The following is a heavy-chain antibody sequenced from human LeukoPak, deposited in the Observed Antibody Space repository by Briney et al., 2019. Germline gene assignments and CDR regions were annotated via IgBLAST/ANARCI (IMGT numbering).Heavy chain of an antibody. CDR3: ARLTRCSTSCYFDY. J-gene: IGHJ4*02. D-gene: IGHD3-9*01. Sequence: SDTLSLTCTVSGGFVSISDYYWTWVRRTPGKGVEWMGSVYHTGTTYYTSSLNIRLTISVDTSKSLFSLRLRSVTAADTAMYYCARLTRCSTSCYFDYWGQGILVTVSS. V-gene: IGHV4-39*02. CDR1: GGFVSISDYY. CDR2: VYHTGTT.